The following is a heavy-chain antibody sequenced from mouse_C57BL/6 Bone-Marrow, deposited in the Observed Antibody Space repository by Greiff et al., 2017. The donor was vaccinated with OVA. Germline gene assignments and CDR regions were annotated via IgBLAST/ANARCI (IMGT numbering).Heavy chain of an antibody. CDR1: GYSITSGYY. V-gene: IGHV3-6*01. CDR3: ARSLYGNYWYFDV. D-gene: IGHD2-10*02. Sequence: EVKLVESGPGLVKPSQSLSLTCSVTGYSITSGYYWNWIRQFPGNKLEWMGYISYDGSNNYNPSLKNRISITRDTSKNQFFLKLNSVTTEDTATYYCARSLYGNYWYFDVWGTGTTVTVSS. J-gene: IGHJ1*03. CDR2: ISYDGSN.